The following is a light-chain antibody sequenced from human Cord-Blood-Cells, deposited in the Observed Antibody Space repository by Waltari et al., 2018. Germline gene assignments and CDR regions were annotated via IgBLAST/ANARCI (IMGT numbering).Light chain of an antibody. J-gene: IGKJ2*01. V-gene: IGKV1-39*01. CDR3: QQSYSTPYT. CDR1: QSISSY. CDR2: AAS. Sequence: DSQMTQSPSSLSAYVGNRVTITCRASQSISSYLKWYQQKPGKAPKLLIYAASSLQSGVPSRFSGSGSWTDFTLTISSLQPEDFATYYCQQSYSTPYTFGQGTKLEIK.